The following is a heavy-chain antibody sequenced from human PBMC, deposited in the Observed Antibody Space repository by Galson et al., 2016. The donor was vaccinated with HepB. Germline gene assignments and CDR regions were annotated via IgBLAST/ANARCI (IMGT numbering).Heavy chain of an antibody. D-gene: IGHD1-1*01. V-gene: IGHV4-59*02. J-gene: IGHJ5*02. Sequence: SETLSLTCTVSGASVGSYYWSWIRQPPGKGLEWIGYIYYSGTTNYNPSLKSRVTISLDMSKNQLSLNLTSVTAADTAVYYCARDSLNAMGWFDPWGQGTLVTVSS. CDR2: IYYSGTT. CDR3: ARDSLNAMGWFDP. CDR1: GASVGSYY.